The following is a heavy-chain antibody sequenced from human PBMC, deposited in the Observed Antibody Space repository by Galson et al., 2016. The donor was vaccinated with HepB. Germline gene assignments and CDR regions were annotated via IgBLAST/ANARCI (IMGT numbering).Heavy chain of an antibody. CDR1: GFTFSSYA. CDR2: ISGRGGST. V-gene: IGHV3-23*01. J-gene: IGHJ6*02. CDR3: AKSLLGVTLVSYYYGMDV. Sequence: SLRLSCAASGFTFSSYAMSWVRQAPGKGLEWVSGISGRGGSTYYADSVEGRFTISRDNFKNTLYLQMKSLRAEDTAVYYCAKSLLGVTLVSYYYGMDVWGQGTTVTVSS. D-gene: IGHD2-21*02.